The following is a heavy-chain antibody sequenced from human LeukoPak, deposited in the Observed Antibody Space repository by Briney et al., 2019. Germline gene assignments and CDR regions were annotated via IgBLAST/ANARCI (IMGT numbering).Heavy chain of an antibody. D-gene: IGHD5-18*01. Sequence: PGGSLRLSCAASGFTFSSYGMHWVRQAPGKGLERVAVIWYDGNNKYYADSVKGRFTISRDNSKNTLYLQMNSLRAEDTAVYYCAKDWGYTTMVSYYFDYWGQGTLVTVSS. CDR2: IWYDGNNK. J-gene: IGHJ4*02. CDR1: GFTFSSYG. V-gene: IGHV3-33*06. CDR3: AKDWGYTTMVSYYFDY.